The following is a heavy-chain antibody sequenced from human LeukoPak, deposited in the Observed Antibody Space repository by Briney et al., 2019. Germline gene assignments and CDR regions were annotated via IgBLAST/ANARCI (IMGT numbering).Heavy chain of an antibody. CDR3: ARNPQLLPDWNFDL. CDR2: IWYDGSNE. Sequence: GGSLRLSCVASGFSFSSYGIHWVRQAPGKGLEWASVIWYDGSNEHYAESVKGRFTISRDNSKNTVFLQMKSLRVEDTAVYYCARNPQLLPDWNFDLWGRGTLVTVSP. V-gene: IGHV3-33*01. CDR1: GFSFSSYG. J-gene: IGHJ2*01. D-gene: IGHD2-2*01.